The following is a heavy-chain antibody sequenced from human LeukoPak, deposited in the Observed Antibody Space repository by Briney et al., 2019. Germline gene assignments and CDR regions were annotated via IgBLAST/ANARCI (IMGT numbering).Heavy chain of an antibody. CDR2: IIPSGGST. J-gene: IGHJ6*02. CDR1: GYTFTSYY. D-gene: IGHD2-21*02. CDR3: ARAGAYCGGDCCSMDV. V-gene: IGHV1-46*01. Sequence: ASVKVSCKASGYTFTSYYMHWVRQAPGQGLEWMGIIIPSGGSTSYAQKFQGRVTMTRDTSTSTVYMELSSLRSEDTAVYYCARAGAYCGGDCCSMDVWGQGTTVTVSS.